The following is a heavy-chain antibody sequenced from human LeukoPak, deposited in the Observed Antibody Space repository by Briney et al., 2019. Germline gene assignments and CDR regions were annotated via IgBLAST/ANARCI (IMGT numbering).Heavy chain of an antibody. CDR3: AKDFYRAVAGSIGF. CDR1: GFTFDDYA. CDR2: ISWNSGGI. D-gene: IGHD6-19*01. V-gene: IGHV3-9*01. Sequence: PGGSLRLSCAASGFTFDDYAMHWVRQAPGKGLEWASGISWNSGGIGYADSVKGRFTISRDNAKKSLYLQMNSLRAEDTALYYCAKDFYRAVAGSIGFWGQGILVTVSS. J-gene: IGHJ4*02.